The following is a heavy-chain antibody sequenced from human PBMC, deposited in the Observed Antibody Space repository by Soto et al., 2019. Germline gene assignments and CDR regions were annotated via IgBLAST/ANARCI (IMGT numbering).Heavy chain of an antibody. D-gene: IGHD3-10*01. Sequence: SETLYLTCTVSGGSISGSSDYWGWIRQSPGKGLEWIGSIYYSGSTNYNPSLKSRVTISVDTSKNQISLKLSSVTAADTAVFYCARVGRVVRGILGYYYMDVWGKGTTVTVSS. CDR2: IYYSGST. V-gene: IGHV4-39*01. J-gene: IGHJ6*03. CDR3: ARVGRVVRGILGYYYMDV. CDR1: GGSISGSSDY.